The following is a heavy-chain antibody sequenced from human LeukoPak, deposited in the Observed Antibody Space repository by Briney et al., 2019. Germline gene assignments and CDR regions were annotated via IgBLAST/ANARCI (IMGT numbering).Heavy chain of an antibody. CDR3: ARRAERSSGSYYGY. D-gene: IGHD1-26*01. CDR2: IYYTGRT. J-gene: IGHJ4*02. V-gene: IGHV4-39*01. Sequence: PSEPLSFTCTVFGGSLSSSSYYWGWIRQPPGKGLEWIGSIYYTGRTYYNPSLKSRVTISVDTSKHQFSLEVTSVTPAATAVYYCARRAERSSGSYYGYWGQGALVSVSS. CDR1: GGSLSSSSYY.